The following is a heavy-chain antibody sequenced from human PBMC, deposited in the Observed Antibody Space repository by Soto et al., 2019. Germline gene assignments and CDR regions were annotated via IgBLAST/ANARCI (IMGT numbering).Heavy chain of an antibody. V-gene: IGHV3-64D*08. CDR1: GFTFSSYP. J-gene: IGHJ4*02. Sequence: GGSLRLSCSASGFTFSSYPMHWVRQAPGKGLEHVSTINVNGDSAYYADSVKGRFTISRDNSKNTLYLQMSSLRKEDTAMYYYVRNHHDFRSGYSHFDYWGQGILVTVSS. CDR2: INVNGDSA. CDR3: VRNHHDFRSGYSHFDY. D-gene: IGHD3-3*01.